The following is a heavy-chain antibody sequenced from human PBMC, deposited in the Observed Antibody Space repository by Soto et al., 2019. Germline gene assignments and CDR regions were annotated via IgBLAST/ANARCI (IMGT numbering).Heavy chain of an antibody. CDR2: ISSSGHTI. J-gene: IGHJ5*02. Sequence: EVQLVESGGGLVQPGGSLRLSCAASGFTFSSYSMNWVRQAPGKGLEWVSYISSSGHTIYYADSVKGRFTISRDNAKNSLYLQMNSLRAEDTAVYYCARLSIAAGDNWFDPWGQGTLVTVSS. V-gene: IGHV3-48*01. D-gene: IGHD6-13*01. CDR1: GFTFSSYS. CDR3: ARLSIAAGDNWFDP.